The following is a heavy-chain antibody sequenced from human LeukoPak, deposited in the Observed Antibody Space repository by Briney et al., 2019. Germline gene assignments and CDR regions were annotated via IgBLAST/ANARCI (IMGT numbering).Heavy chain of an antibody. CDR3: ARPYDGYDLVPFDY. D-gene: IGHD5-12*01. J-gene: IGHJ4*02. V-gene: IGHV3-30-3*01. CDR1: GFTFSSYA. CDR2: ISYDGSNK. Sequence: GRSLRLSCAASGFTFSSYAMHWVGQAPGKGLEWVAVISYDGSNKYYADSVKGRFTISRDNSKNTLYLQMNSLRAEDTAVYYCARPYDGYDLVPFDYWGQGTLVTVSS.